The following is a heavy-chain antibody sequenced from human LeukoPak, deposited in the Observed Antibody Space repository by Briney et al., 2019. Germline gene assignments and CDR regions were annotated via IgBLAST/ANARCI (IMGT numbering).Heavy chain of an antibody. CDR2: IYYSGST. CDR1: GGSISSYY. CDR3: ARVVLEWLSSFDC. J-gene: IGHJ4*02. Sequence: SETLSLTCTVSGGSISSYYWSWIRQPPGKGLEWIGYIYYSGSTNYNPSLKSRVTISVDTSKNQFSLKLSSVTAADTAVYYCARVVLEWLSSFDCWGQGTLVTVSS. D-gene: IGHD3-3*01. V-gene: IGHV4-59*01.